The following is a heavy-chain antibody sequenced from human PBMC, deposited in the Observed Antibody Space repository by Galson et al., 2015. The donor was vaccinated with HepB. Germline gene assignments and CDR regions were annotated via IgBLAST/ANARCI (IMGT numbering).Heavy chain of an antibody. CDR3: ILGIKPSAY. CDR1: GFTFADFA. J-gene: IGHJ4*02. CDR2: IRSKIYNETT. Sequence: SLRLSCAGSGFTFADFALSWFRQAPGKVLEWVGFIRSKIYNETTEYAASVKGRFIISRDDSKSIAFLQMNSLTTEDTAVYYCILGIKPSAYWGQGTLVTVSS. V-gene: IGHV3-49*03. D-gene: IGHD7-27*01.